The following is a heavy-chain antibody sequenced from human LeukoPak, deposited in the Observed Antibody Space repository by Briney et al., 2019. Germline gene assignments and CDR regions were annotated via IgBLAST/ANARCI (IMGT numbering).Heavy chain of an antibody. J-gene: IGHJ4*02. CDR1: GFSFSSYD. CDR3: TRDMIRGVPDYIDY. Sequence: GGSLRLFCAATGFSFSSYDMHWVRQAPGKGVEWVAAISAEGDIQIYLDSVMGRFTISRDNSKSTLYLQMNSLRIEDTGFYYCTRDMIRGVPDYIDYWGQGTLVTVSS. V-gene: IGHV3-30-3*01. CDR2: ISAEGDIQ. D-gene: IGHD3-10*01.